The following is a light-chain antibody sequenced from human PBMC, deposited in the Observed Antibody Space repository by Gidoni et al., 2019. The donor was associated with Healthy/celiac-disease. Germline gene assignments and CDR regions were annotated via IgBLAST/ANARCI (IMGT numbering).Light chain of an antibody. CDR3: QVWDSSSDLVV. J-gene: IGLJ2*01. Sequence: SYVLPQPPSVTVAPGQTARITCGGNNIGSKSVHWYQQKPGQAPVLVVYDDSDRPSGIPERCSGSNSGNTATLTISRVEAGDEADYYWQVWDSSSDLVVFGGGTKLTVL. CDR2: DDS. CDR1: NIGSKS. V-gene: IGLV3-21*02.